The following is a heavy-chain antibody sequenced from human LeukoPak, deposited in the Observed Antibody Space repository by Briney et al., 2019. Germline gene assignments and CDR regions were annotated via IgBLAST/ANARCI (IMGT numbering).Heavy chain of an antibody. CDR1: GYTLTELS. Sequence: ASVTVSCTVSGYTLTELSMHWVRQAPGKGLEWMGGFDPEDGETIYAQKFQGRVTMTEDTSTDTAYMELSSLRSEDTAVYYCATHRPAWGQNNWFDPWGQGTLVTVSS. D-gene: IGHD3-16*01. V-gene: IGHV1-24*01. CDR3: ATHRPAWGQNNWFDP. J-gene: IGHJ5*02. CDR2: FDPEDGET.